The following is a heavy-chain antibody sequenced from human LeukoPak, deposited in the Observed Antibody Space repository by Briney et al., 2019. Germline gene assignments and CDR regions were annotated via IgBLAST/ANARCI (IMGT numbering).Heavy chain of an antibody. V-gene: IGHV3-48*01. J-gene: IGHJ4*02. CDR2: ISSSSTI. CDR1: GFTFSSYS. CDR3: ARGNNPDYADVFDY. Sequence: GGSLRLSCAASGFTFSSYSMNWVRQAPGKGLEWVSYISSSSTIYYADSVKGRFTISRDNAKNSLYLQMNSLRAEDTAVYYCARGNNPDYADVFDYWGQGTLVTVSS. D-gene: IGHD4-17*01.